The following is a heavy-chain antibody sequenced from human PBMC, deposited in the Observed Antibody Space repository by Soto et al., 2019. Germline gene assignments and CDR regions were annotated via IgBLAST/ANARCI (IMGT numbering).Heavy chain of an antibody. J-gene: IGHJ6*02. D-gene: IGHD6-13*01. CDR1: GFTFSSYS. CDR3: ARVSIRYSSSWYEGYYYYGMDV. CDR2: ISSSSSTI. V-gene: IGHV3-48*02. Sequence: EVQLVESGGGLVQPGGSLRLSCAASGFTFSSYSMNWVRQAPGKGLEWVSYISSSSSTIYYADSVKGRFTISRDNAKNSLYLQMNSLRDEDTAVYYCARVSIRYSSSWYEGYYYYGMDVWGQGTTVTVSS.